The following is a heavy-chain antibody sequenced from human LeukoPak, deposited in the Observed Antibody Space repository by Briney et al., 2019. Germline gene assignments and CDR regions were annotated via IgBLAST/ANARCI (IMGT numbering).Heavy chain of an antibody. Sequence: PGGSLRLSCAASGFTFSSYAMHWVRQAPGKGLEWVAVISYDGSNKYYADSVKGRFTISRDNAKNSLYLQMNSLRAGDTALYFCARQKPGIWFGELMDYWGQGNLVTVSS. CDR3: ARQKPGIWFGELMDY. CDR1: GFTFSSYA. CDR2: ISYDGSNK. J-gene: IGHJ4*02. V-gene: IGHV3-30*04. D-gene: IGHD3-10*01.